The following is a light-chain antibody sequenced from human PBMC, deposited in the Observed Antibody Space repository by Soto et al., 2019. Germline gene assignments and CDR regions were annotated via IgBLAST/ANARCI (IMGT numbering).Light chain of an antibody. J-gene: IGLJ2*01. CDR2: DVV. V-gene: IGLV2-14*01. Sequence: QSALTQPASVSGSPGKSITISCTGTSSDVGGYNYVSWYQQHPGKAPKLMIYDVVNRPSGVSNRFSGSKSGNTASLTISGLQAEDEADYYCSSYTSSSTLIFGGGTQLTVL. CDR3: SSYTSSSTLI. CDR1: SSDVGGYNY.